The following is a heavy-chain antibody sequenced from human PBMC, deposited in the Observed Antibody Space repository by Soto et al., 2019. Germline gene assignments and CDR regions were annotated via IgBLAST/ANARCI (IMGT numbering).Heavy chain of an antibody. J-gene: IGHJ5*02. CDR3: AGQRFLEWSPNWFDP. Sequence: SETLSLTCTVYGGSLSTNDYYWGWIRQPPGRSLEWLGSVHYSGSTYDNPSLKSRVTISVDASKNQFSLRLTSVTAADTAVYYCAGQRFLEWSPNWFDPWGQGTLVTVSS. V-gene: IGHV4-39*01. CDR1: GGSLSTNDYY. D-gene: IGHD3-3*01. CDR2: VHYSGST.